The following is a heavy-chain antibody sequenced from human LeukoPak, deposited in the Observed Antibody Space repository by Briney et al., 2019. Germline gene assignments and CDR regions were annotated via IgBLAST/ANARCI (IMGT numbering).Heavy chain of an antibody. J-gene: IGHJ6*03. CDR2: ITTSGGST. Sequence: PGGSLRLSCAASGFTFSIYDMSWVRQAPGKWLEWVSSITTSGGSTFYADSVMGRFTISRDNSRNTLYLQMNSLSAEDTAVYYCAKRGNPTVGHHYLDVWGKGTTVSVSS. V-gene: IGHV3-23*01. CDR1: GFTFSIYD. D-gene: IGHD1-1*01. CDR3: AKRGNPTVGHHYLDV.